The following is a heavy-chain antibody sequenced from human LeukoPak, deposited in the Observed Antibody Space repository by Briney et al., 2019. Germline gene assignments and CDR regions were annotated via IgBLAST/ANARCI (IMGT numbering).Heavy chain of an antibody. D-gene: IGHD3-10*01. V-gene: IGHV3-30*18. Sequence: PGGSLRLSCGASGFTFSSYGMHWVRQAPGKGLEWVAVISHDGSNKYYADSVKGRFTISRDNSENTLYLQMNSLRAEDTAVLYCAKAHTPCWFNVDSWGQGILVTVSS. CDR3: AKAHTPCWFNVDS. CDR2: ISHDGSNK. CDR1: GFTFSSYG. J-gene: IGHJ4*02.